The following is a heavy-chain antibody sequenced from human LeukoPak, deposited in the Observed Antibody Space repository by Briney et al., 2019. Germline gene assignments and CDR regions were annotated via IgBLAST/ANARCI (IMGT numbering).Heavy chain of an antibody. V-gene: IGHV5-51*01. CDR3: ARAHIAAAPTWWGY. Sequence: GESLKISCKGSGYNFNIYWIAWVRQMPGKGLEWMGIIYPGDSDTRYSPSFQGQVTISADKSISTAYLQWSSLKASDTAMYYCARAHIAAAPTWWGYWGQGTLVTVSS. CDR1: GYNFNIYW. J-gene: IGHJ4*02. CDR2: IYPGDSDT. D-gene: IGHD6-13*01.